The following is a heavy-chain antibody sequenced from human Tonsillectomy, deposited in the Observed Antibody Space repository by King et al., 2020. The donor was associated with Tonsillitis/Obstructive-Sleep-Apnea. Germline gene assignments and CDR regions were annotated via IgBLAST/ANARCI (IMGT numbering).Heavy chain of an antibody. V-gene: IGHV3-23*04. J-gene: IGHJ5*02. CDR2: ISDSGGST. D-gene: IGHD3-10*01. CDR1: GITFSSYD. CDR3: AKEEAYYYGSGDWFDP. Sequence: VQLVESGGGLVNPGGSLRLSCAASGITFSSYDMSWVRQAPGKGLEWVSAISDSGGSTYYADSVKGRFTISRDNSKNTLYLQMNSLRAEDTAVYYCAKEEAYYYGSGDWFDPWGQGTLVTVSS.